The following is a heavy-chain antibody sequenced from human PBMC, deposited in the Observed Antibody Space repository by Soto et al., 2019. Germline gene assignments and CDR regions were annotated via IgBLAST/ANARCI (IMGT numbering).Heavy chain of an antibody. J-gene: IGHJ2*01. V-gene: IGHV4-4*07. D-gene: IGHD5-18*01. Sequence: SETLSLTCTLSGGSTSGNYWSWIRQPAGKGLEWIGRIYSSGRTHYNPSLKSRVTMSVSTNHFSLKLNSVTAADTAVYYCARDFDVNTALDYWYFDLWGRGTLVTVSS. CDR3: ARDFDVNTALDYWYFDL. CDR1: GGSTSGNY. CDR2: IYSSGRT.